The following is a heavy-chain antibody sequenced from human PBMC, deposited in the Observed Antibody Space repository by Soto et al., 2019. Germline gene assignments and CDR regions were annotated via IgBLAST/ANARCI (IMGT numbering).Heavy chain of an antibody. D-gene: IGHD6-19*01. Sequence: PWGSLRLSCAASGFTFSSYAMSWVRQAPGKGLEWVSAISGSGGSTYYADSVKGRFTISRDNSKNTLYLQMNSLRAEDTAVYYCAKFRGGGIAVAGTSSDWGQGTLVTVSS. CDR3: AKFRGGGIAVAGTSSD. CDR1: GFTFSSYA. V-gene: IGHV3-23*01. J-gene: IGHJ4*02. CDR2: ISGSGGST.